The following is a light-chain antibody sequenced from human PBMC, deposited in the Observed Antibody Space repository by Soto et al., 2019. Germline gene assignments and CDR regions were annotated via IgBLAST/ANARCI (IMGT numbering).Light chain of an antibody. Sequence: DIQMTQSPSTLSASVGDRVTITCRASQSISNWLAWYQQKPGKAPKLLIYKASSLESGVPSRFSGSGSGTEFTLTISSLQPEDFATYYCQQYNSYPWTFGQGTKVDI. CDR2: KAS. CDR1: QSISNW. J-gene: IGKJ1*01. CDR3: QQYNSYPWT. V-gene: IGKV1-5*03.